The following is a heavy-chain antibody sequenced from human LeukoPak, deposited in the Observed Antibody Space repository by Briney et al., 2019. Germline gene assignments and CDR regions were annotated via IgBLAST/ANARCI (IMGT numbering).Heavy chain of an antibody. Sequence: GGSLRLSCAASGFTFSSYGMHWVRQAPGKGLEWVAVISNYGSNKHYGDSVKGRFTISRDHYKNTLYLKMDSLRGEETAVYYCAKDPYRVIVATGNYLDPWGQGTLVTVSS. J-gene: IGHJ5*02. CDR1: GFTFSSYG. CDR2: ISNYGSNK. V-gene: IGHV3-30*18. CDR3: AKDPYRVIVATGNYLDP. D-gene: IGHD2-21*01.